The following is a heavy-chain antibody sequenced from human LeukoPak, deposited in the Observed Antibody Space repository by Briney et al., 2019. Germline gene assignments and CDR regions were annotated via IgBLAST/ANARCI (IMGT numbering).Heavy chain of an antibody. D-gene: IGHD3-10*01. Sequence: GESLKISCKGSGYSFTSYWIGWVRQMPGKGLEWMGIIYPGDSDTRYSPSFQGQVTISADKSISTAYLQWSSLNASDTAMYYCARQSSSYGSGSSAWGQGTLVTVSS. V-gene: IGHV5-51*01. CDR3: ARQSSSYGSGSSA. J-gene: IGHJ5*02. CDR2: IYPGDSDT. CDR1: GYSFTSYW.